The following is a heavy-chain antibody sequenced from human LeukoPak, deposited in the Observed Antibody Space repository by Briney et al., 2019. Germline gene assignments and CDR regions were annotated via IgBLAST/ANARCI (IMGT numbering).Heavy chain of an antibody. CDR1: GFTFSSYA. CDR3: ASGLVGYCSSTSCLLDAFDI. V-gene: IGHV3-23*01. Sequence: PGGSLRLSCAASGFTFSSYAMSWVRQAPGKGLEWVSAISGSGGSTYYADSVKGRFTISRDNSKNTLYLQMNSLRAEDMAVYYCASGLVGYCSSTSCLLDAFDIWGQGTMVTVSS. D-gene: IGHD2-2*01. J-gene: IGHJ3*02. CDR2: ISGSGGST.